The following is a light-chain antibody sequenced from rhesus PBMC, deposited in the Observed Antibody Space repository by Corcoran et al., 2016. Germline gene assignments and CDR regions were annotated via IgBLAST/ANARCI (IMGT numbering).Light chain of an antibody. Sequence: DIQMTQSPSSLSASVGDTVTISCRASQTISSWLAWYQQKPGKPPNLLSYRASSLQSGVPSRLSGSGSGTDFTLPISSLQSEDFATYFCQQYSSSHLTFGGGTKV. CDR3: QQYSSSHLT. CDR2: RAS. CDR1: QTISSW. J-gene: IGKJ4*01. V-gene: IGKV1-22*01.